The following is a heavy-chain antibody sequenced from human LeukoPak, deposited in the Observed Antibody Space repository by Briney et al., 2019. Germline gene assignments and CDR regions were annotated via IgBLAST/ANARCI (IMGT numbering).Heavy chain of an antibody. CDR3: ARVILSSDIDY. J-gene: IGHJ4*02. Sequence: GGSLRLSCAASGFTVSSNFMSWVRQAPGKGLEWVSVIYSGGATYYADSVKGRFTISRDNSKNTLYLQMNSLRAEDTAVYYCARVILSSDIDYWGQGTLVTVSS. D-gene: IGHD3-22*01. CDR1: GFTVSSNF. V-gene: IGHV3-53*01. CDR2: IYSGGAT.